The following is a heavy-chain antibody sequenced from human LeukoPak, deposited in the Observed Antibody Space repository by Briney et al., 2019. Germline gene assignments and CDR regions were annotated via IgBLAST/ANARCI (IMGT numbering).Heavy chain of an antibody. J-gene: IGHJ4*02. V-gene: IGHV3-21*01. CDR3: AREVSEGFDF. Sequence: GGSLRLSCTASGFTFGGYSMNWIRQAPGKGLEWVSSFGTRSTSIYHAGSVKGRFAISRDNAKNSLYLQMNSLRAEDTALYYCAREVSEGFDFWGQGTLVTVSS. CDR2: FGTRSTSI. D-gene: IGHD3-22*01. CDR1: GFTFGGYS.